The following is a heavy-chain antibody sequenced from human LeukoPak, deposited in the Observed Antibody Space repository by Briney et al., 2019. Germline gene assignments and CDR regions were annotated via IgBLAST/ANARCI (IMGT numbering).Heavy chain of an antibody. CDR2: INPSGGST. Sequence: ASVKVSCKASGYTFTSYYMHWVRQAPGQGLEWKGIINPSGGSTSYAQKFQGRVTMTRNTSISTAYMELSSLRSEDTAVYYCARGLAITMVRGVIMPWGQGTLVTVSS. CDR1: GYTFTSYY. J-gene: IGHJ5*02. V-gene: IGHV1-46*01. D-gene: IGHD3-10*01. CDR3: ARGLAITMVRGVIMP.